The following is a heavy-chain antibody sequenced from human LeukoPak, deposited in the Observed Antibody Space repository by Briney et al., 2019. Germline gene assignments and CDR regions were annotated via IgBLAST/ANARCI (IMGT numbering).Heavy chain of an antibody. Sequence: GASVKVSCKASGGTFSSYAISWVRQAPGQGLEWMGGIIPIFGTANYAQKFQGRVTITTDESTSTAYTELSSLRSEDTAVYYCARGGDCSSTSCYDNWFDPWGQGTLVTVSS. CDR1: GGTFSSYA. CDR3: ARGGDCSSTSCYDNWFDP. CDR2: IIPIFGTA. D-gene: IGHD2-2*01. J-gene: IGHJ5*02. V-gene: IGHV1-69*05.